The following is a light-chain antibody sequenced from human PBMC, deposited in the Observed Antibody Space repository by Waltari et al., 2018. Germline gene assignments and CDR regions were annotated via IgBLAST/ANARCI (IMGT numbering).Light chain of an antibody. CDR2: GVN. J-gene: IGLJ2*01. Sequence: QSVLTQPPSVSGAPGQRVTISCSGSGSNIGAGYDVHWYRQLPGKAPTLLIYGVNTRPPGVSDRFSGSQFYTPASLAIAGLQADDEADYYCQSYDTTLSVVFGGGTKLTVL. CDR3: QSYDTTLSVV. V-gene: IGLV1-40*01. CDR1: GSNIGAGYD.